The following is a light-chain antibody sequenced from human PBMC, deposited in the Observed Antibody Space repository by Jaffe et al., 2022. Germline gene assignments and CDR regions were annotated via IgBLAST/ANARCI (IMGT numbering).Light chain of an antibody. Sequence: EIVLTQSPGTLSLSPGERATLSCRASQSVSSSYLAWYQQKPGQAPRLLIHGASVRATGIPDRFSGSGSGTDFTLTISRLEPEDFAVYYCQQYGSSANTFGQGTNLEIK. CDR2: GAS. V-gene: IGKV3-20*01. J-gene: IGKJ2*01. CDR1: QSVSSSY. CDR3: QQYGSSANT.